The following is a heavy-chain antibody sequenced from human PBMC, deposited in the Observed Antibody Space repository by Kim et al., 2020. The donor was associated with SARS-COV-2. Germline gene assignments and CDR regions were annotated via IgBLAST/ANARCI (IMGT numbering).Heavy chain of an antibody. CDR2: INAGNGNT. D-gene: IGHD4-17*01. Sequence: ASVKVSCKASGYTFTSYAMHWVRQAPGQRLEWMGWINAGNGNTKYSHKFQGRVTITRDTSASTAYMELSSLRSEDTAVYYCARELPTVVTRNPHDAFDIWGQGTMVTVSS. V-gene: IGHV1-3*01. CDR3: ARELPTVVTRNPHDAFDI. J-gene: IGHJ3*02. CDR1: GYTFTSYA.